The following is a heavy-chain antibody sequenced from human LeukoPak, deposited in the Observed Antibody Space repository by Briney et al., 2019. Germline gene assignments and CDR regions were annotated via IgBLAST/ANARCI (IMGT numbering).Heavy chain of an antibody. J-gene: IGHJ4*01. Sequence: ASVKVSCKASGGTFSSYAISWVRQAPGQGLEWMGGIIPIFGTANYAQKFQGRVTITADKSTSTAYMELSSPRSEDTAVYYCAISPGGYDSSGYYYAGPFPFDYWGHGTLVTVSS. V-gene: IGHV1-69*06. CDR1: GGTFSSYA. CDR3: AISPGGYDSSGYYYAGPFPFDY. D-gene: IGHD3-22*01. CDR2: IIPIFGTA.